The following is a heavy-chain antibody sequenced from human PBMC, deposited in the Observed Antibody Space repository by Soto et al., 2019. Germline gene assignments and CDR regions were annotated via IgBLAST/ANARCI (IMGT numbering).Heavy chain of an antibody. J-gene: IGHJ3*02. CDR3: ATDFVFYCFFSGPDAFER. CDR1: GYSFTSYW. Sequence: GESLKISCKGSGYSFTSYWNGWVRQMPGKGLEWMGIIYPGDSDTRYSPSFQGQVTISADKSISTAYLQWSSLKASDTAMYYCATDFVFYCFFSGPDAFERCGQGTLVTVSS. D-gene: IGHD3-3*01. V-gene: IGHV5-51*01. CDR2: IYPGDSDT.